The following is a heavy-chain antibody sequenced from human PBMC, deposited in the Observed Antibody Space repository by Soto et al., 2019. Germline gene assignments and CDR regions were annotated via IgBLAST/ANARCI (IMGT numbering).Heavy chain of an antibody. J-gene: IGHJ4*02. D-gene: IGHD3-3*01. CDR1: GGSISGGTSY. Sequence: QLQLQESGPGLVKPSETLSLTCTVSGGSISGGTSYWGWIRQPPGKGLEWIGSINYSGSTYSNPSLKSRVTISVDTSKNHFSLKLSSVTAADTAVYFCAKTGFWSGYRVVDYWGQGTLVIVSS. V-gene: IGHV4-39*02. CDR2: INYSGST. CDR3: AKTGFWSGYRVVDY.